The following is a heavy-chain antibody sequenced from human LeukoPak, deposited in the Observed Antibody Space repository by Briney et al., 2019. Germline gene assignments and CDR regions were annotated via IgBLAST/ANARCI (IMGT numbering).Heavy chain of an antibody. CDR1: GGSISSSHYY. V-gene: IGHV4-39*01. J-gene: IGHJ4*02. Sequence: SEILSLTCTVSGGSISSSHYYWGWIRQPPGEGLEWIGTIYYSGSTYYKSSLKSRLTISVDSSKNQFSLEMISVTAADTGVYYCARHGNWDPFDYWGQGALVTVSS. CDR2: IYYSGST. CDR3: ARHGNWDPFDY. D-gene: IGHD7-27*01.